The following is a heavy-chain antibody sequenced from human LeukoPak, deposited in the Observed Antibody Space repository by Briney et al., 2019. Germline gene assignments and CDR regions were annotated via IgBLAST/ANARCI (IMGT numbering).Heavy chain of an antibody. CDR2: INGDGSTT. Sequence: GGSLRLSCAASGLSLSTYWMHWVRQAPGKELVWVSRINGDGSTTDYADSVKGRFTISRDNAKNTLYLQMNSLRAEDTSVYYCATFSRSASYHFDYWGQGTLVTVSS. D-gene: IGHD1-26*01. CDR1: GLSLSTYW. CDR3: ATFSRSASYHFDY. V-gene: IGHV3-74*01. J-gene: IGHJ4*02.